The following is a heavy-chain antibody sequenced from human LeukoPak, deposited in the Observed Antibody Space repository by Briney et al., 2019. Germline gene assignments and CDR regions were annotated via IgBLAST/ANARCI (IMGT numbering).Heavy chain of an antibody. CDR1: GGSISSYY. V-gene: IGHV4-59*08. Sequence: MSSETLSLTCTVSGGSISSYYWSWIRQPPGKGLEWIGYIYYSGSTNYNPSLKSRVTISVDTSKNQFSLKLSSVTAADTAVYYCARQLSILKYFDYWGQGTLVTVSS. J-gene: IGHJ4*02. CDR3: ARQLSILKYFDY. CDR2: IYYSGST. D-gene: IGHD2-21*01.